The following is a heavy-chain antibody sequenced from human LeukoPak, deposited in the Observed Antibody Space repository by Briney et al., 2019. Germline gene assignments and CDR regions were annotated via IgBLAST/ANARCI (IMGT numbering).Heavy chain of an antibody. D-gene: IGHD3-22*01. V-gene: IGHV1-69*13. CDR3: ARAPNYYDSSGYSKTAFDY. J-gene: IGHJ4*02. CDR1: GGTFSSYA. CDR2: IIPIFGTA. Sequence: SVKVSCKASGGTFSSYAISWVRQAPGQGLEWMGGIIPIFGTANYAQKFQGRVTITADESTSTAYMELSSLRSEDTAVYYCARAPNYYDSSGYSKTAFDYWGQGTLVTVSS.